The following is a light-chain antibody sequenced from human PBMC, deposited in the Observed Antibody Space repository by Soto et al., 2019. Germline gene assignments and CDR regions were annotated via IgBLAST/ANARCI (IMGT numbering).Light chain of an antibody. CDR3: QQSYSTPQT. CDR1: QSISNF. J-gene: IGKJ4*01. Sequence: DIQMTQSPSSLSASVGDRVTITCRASQSISNFLNWYQQQPGKAPKLLIHTTSSLQSGVPSRFSASGTGTDFTLTISSLQPEDFATYYCQQSYSTPQTFGGGTKVEI. CDR2: TTS. V-gene: IGKV1-39*01.